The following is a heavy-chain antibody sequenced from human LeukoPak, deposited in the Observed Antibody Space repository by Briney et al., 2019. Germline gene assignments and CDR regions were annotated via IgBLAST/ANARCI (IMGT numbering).Heavy chain of an antibody. J-gene: IGHJ6*02. V-gene: IGHV3-66*01. D-gene: IGHD3-22*01. CDR3: ASVATYYYDSSDYYGMDV. CDR2: IYSGGST. CDR1: GFTVSSNY. Sequence: GGSLRLSCAASGFTVSSNYMSWVRQAPGKGLEWVSVIYSGGSTYYADSVKGRFTISRDNSKNTPYLQMNSLRAEDTAVYYCASVATYYYDSSDYYGMDVWGQGTTVTVSS.